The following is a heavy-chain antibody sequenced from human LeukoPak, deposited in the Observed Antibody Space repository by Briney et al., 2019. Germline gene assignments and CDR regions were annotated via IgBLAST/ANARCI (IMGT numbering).Heavy chain of an antibody. CDR1: GGIFSSYA. V-gene: IGHV1-69*06. J-gene: IGHJ5*02. CDR3: ASEPDSSLDWFDP. D-gene: IGHD6-13*01. Sequence: SVKVSCKASGGIFSSYAISGVRQAPGQGLEWVGGIISIFGTANYAQKFQGRVTITADKSTSTAYMELSSRRSEDTAVYYCASEPDSSLDWFDPWGQGTLVTVSS. CDR2: IISIFGTA.